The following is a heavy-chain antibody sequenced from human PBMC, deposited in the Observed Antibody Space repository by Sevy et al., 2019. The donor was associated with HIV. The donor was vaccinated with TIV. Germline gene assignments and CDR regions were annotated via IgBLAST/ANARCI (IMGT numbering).Heavy chain of an antibody. V-gene: IGHV3-11*01. D-gene: IGHD3-22*01. CDR2: ISSSVSTI. J-gene: IGHJ4*02. CDR1: GFTFSDYY. CDR3: ATSAQPYYYDSSGYYYGFDY. Sequence: GGSLRLSCAASGFTFSDYYMSWIRQAPGKGLEWVSYISSSVSTIYYADSVKGRFTISRDNAKNSLYLQMNSLRAEDTAVYYCATSAQPYYYDSSGYYYGFDYWGQGTLVTVSS.